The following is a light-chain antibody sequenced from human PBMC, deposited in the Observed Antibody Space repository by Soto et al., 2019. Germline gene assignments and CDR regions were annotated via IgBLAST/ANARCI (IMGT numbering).Light chain of an antibody. CDR2: GVS. CDR1: QSIGSN. J-gene: IGKJ5*01. V-gene: IGKV3-15*01. Sequence: EIVMTQSPATLSVSPGDRATLSCMASQSIGSNLAWYQQKPGQAPRLLIYGVSTRATGIPARFSGSGSGTEFTLSINSLQSEDFAVYYCQQYNNWPITFGQGTRLEIK. CDR3: QQYNNWPIT.